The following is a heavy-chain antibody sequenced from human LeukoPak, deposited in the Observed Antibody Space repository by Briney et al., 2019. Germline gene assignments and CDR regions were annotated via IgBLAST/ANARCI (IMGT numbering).Heavy chain of an antibody. J-gene: IGHJ3*01. CDR1: GYTLAELS. CDR2: FDPEDGET. D-gene: IGHD5-18*01. Sequence: ASVTVSCTLSGYTLAELSIHWVRQVPGKGLEWMGGFDPEDGETFFAQKFQGRVTMTEDTSTDTAYMELSSLRYEDTAVYYCATQDVDPTMGTGGYSDAFDVWGQGTLVTVSS. V-gene: IGHV1-24*01. CDR3: ATQDVDPTMGTGGYSDAFDV.